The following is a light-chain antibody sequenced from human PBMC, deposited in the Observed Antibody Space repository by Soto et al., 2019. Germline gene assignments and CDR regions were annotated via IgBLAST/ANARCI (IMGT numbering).Light chain of an antibody. CDR1: QSVSNNY. CDR3: QQYNDWPLT. CDR2: GAS. Sequence: EIVLTPSPGTLSLSPGERATLSCRASQSVSNNYLAWYQQKPGQAPRLLIYGASSRATGIPDRFSGSGSATDFTLTIRRLEPEDFAGYYCQQYNDWPLTFGGGTKVDIK. J-gene: IGKJ4*01. V-gene: IGKV3-20*01.